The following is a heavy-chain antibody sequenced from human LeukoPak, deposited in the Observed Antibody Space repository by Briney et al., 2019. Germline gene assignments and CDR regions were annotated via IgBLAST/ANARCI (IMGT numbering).Heavy chain of an antibody. CDR1: GFTFRSYA. Sequence: GGSLRLSCSASGFTFRSYAMHWVRQAPGKGLEYVSAISSNGGSTYYADSVKGRFTISRDNSENTLYLQMSSLRAEDTAVYYCVKDQAGYYDSSVNVWGQGTTVTVSS. CDR2: ISSNGGST. D-gene: IGHD3-22*01. J-gene: IGHJ6*02. V-gene: IGHV3-64D*06. CDR3: VKDQAGYYDSSVNV.